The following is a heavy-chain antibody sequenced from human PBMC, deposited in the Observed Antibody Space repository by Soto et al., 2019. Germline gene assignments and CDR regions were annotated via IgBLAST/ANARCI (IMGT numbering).Heavy chain of an antibody. CDR2: INPNSGAS. CDR3: ARYCSSTGCQFDP. V-gene: IGHV1-2*02. D-gene: IGHD2-2*01. CDR1: GYTFTGYY. Sequence: ASVEVSCKASGYTFTGYYIHWVRQAPGQGLEWMGGINPNSGASNYAQKFQGRVTMTRDTSISTAYMELSRLRSDDTAVYYCARYCSSTGCQFDPWGQGTLVTVSS. J-gene: IGHJ5*02.